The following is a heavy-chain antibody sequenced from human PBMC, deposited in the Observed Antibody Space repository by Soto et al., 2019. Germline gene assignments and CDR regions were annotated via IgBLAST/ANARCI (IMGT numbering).Heavy chain of an antibody. Sequence: EVQLVESGGGLVQPGGSLRLSCAASGFTFSSYSMNWVRQAPGKGLEWVSYISSSSSTIYYADSVKGLFTISRDNVKNSLYLQMNRLRAEDTAVYYCARDSLALLWFGEPHDYYYYYYMDVLGKGTTVTVSS. V-gene: IGHV3-48*01. CDR3: ARDSLALLWFGEPHDYYYYYYMDV. CDR2: ISSSSSTI. CDR1: GFTFSSYS. J-gene: IGHJ6*03. D-gene: IGHD3-10*01.